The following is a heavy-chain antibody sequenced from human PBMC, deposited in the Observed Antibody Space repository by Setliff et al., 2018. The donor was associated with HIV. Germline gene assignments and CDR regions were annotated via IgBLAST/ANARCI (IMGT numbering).Heavy chain of an antibody. Sequence: GESLKISCKGSGFMFNMFWMSWIRQSPGKGLEWVAHIKHDGSEKYYLDSVEGRFTISGDNAKNSQYLQMNSLRVEDTAVYYCARGPPVKYYDGSGFNRGPLPFDPWGQGTQVTV. CDR3: ARGPPVKYYDGSGFNRGPLPFDP. D-gene: IGHD3-22*01. CDR1: GFMFNMFW. J-gene: IGHJ5*02. V-gene: IGHV3-7*03. CDR2: IKHDGSEK.